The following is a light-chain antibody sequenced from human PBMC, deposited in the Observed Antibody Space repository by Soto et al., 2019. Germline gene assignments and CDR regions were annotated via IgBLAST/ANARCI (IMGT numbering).Light chain of an antibody. Sequence: EIVLTQSPATLSLSPGERATLSCRASQSVSSYLAWYQQKPGQAPRLLIYDASNRATGIPARFSGSGSGTDFTLTISGLEPEDFAVYYCQQRSNSFPFGPGTKVDIK. J-gene: IGKJ3*01. CDR3: QQRSNSFP. V-gene: IGKV3-11*01. CDR1: QSVSSY. CDR2: DAS.